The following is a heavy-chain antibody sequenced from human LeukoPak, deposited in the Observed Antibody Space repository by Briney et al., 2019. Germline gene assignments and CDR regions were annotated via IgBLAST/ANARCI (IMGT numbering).Heavy chain of an antibody. CDR2: ISAYNGNT. J-gene: IGHJ5*02. D-gene: IGHD2-2*01. Sequence: ASVKVSCKASGYTFTSYGISWVRQAPGQGLEWMGWISAYNGNTNYAQKLQGRVTMTTDTSTSTAYMELRSLRSDDTAVYYCARVVVVPAARFRSWFDPWGQGTLATVSS. V-gene: IGHV1-18*01. CDR1: GYTFTSYG. CDR3: ARVVVVPAARFRSWFDP.